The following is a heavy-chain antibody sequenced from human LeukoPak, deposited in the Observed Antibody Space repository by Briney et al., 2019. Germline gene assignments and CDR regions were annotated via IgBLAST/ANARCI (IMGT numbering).Heavy chain of an antibody. J-gene: IGHJ4*02. CDR3: ARGNIKHAYFDY. CDR2: IYDSGST. CDR1: GGSIRSSYYY. Sequence: SETLSLTCTVSGGSIRSSYYYWGWIRQPPGKGLEWTGSIYDSGSTYYNPSLKSRVTISVDTSKNQFSLKLSSVTAADTAVYYCARGNIKHAYFDYWGQGTLVTVSS. V-gene: IGHV4-39*01.